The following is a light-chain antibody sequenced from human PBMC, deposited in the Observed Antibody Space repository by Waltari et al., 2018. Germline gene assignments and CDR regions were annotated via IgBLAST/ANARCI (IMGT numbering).Light chain of an antibody. V-gene: IGLV2-23*02. J-gene: IGLJ1*01. CDR2: EIT. Sequence: YQRHPGGNPKLLIYEITKRASGVSNRFSGSKSGNTVSLTISGLQAEDEADYFCCTFAGYGIYVFGTGTQVSVL. CDR3: CTFAGYGIYV.